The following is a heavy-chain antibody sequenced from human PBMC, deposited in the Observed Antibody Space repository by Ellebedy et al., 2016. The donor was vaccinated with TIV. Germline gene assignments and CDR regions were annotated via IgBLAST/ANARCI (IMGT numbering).Heavy chain of an antibody. Sequence: SETLSLTCSVSGGSISSGDYQWSWIRQPPGKGLEWIGSTYYSGSTSYYPSLKSRVTITVDTSKNQFSLNLSSVTAADTAVYYCARDRNWGGWYFDLWGRGTLVTVSS. CDR3: ARDRNWGGWYFDL. V-gene: IGHV4-30-4*01. CDR1: GGSISSGDYQ. CDR2: TYYSGST. D-gene: IGHD7-27*01. J-gene: IGHJ2*01.